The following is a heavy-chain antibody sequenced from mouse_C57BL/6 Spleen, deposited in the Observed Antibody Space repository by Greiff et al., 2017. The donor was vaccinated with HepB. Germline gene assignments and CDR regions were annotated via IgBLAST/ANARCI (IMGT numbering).Heavy chain of an antibody. CDR2: IHPSDSDT. CDR1: GYTFTSYW. CDR3: AIVVYYDYDDGFAY. V-gene: IGHV1-74*01. J-gene: IGHJ3*01. D-gene: IGHD2-4*01. Sequence: QVQLKQPGAELVKPGASVKVSCKASGYTFTSYWMHWVKQRPGQGLEWIGRIHPSDSDTNYNQKFKGKATLTVDKSSSTAYMQLSSLTSEDSAVYYCAIVVYYDYDDGFAYWGQGTLVTVSA.